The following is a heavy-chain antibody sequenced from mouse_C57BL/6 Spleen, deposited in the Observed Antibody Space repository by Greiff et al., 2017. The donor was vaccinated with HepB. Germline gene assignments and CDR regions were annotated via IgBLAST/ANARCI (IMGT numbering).Heavy chain of an antibody. D-gene: IGHD1-1*01. J-gene: IGHJ3*01. V-gene: IGHV1-54*01. CDR2: INPGSGGT. CDR3: ARNYGN. Sequence: VQLHQSGAELVRPGTSVKVSCKASGYAFTNYLIEWVKQRPGQGLEWIGVINPGSGGTNYNEKFKGKATLTADKSSSTAYMQLSSLTSEDSAVYFCARNYGNWGQGTLVTVSA. CDR1: GYAFTNYL.